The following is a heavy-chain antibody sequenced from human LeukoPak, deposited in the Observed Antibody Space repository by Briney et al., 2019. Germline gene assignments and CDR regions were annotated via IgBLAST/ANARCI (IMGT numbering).Heavy chain of an antibody. D-gene: IGHD4-17*01. J-gene: IGHJ4*02. CDR3: ARHVRAPRTVTTWDY. Sequence: PSETLSLTCTVSGGSISSSSYYWGWIRQPPGKGLEWIGSIYYSGSTYYNPSLKSRVTISVDTSKNQFSLKLSSVTAADTAVYYCARHVRAPRTVTTWDYWGQGTLVTVSS. CDR1: GGSISSSSYY. CDR2: IYYSGST. V-gene: IGHV4-39*01.